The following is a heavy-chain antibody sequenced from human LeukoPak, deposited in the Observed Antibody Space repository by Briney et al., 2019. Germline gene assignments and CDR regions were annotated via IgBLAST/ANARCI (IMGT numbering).Heavy chain of an antibody. CDR1: GFTFSTYW. J-gene: IGHJ3*02. CDR3: ASRNAFDI. V-gene: IGHV3-7*01. CDR2: IKQFVSEK. Sequence: PGGSLRLSCAASGFTFSTYWMSWGRQAPGKGLEWVAKIKQFVSEKYYVDSVKGRFTLSRDKVTNSLYLQMSSLRAEDTAVYYCASRNAFDIWGQGTMVTVSS.